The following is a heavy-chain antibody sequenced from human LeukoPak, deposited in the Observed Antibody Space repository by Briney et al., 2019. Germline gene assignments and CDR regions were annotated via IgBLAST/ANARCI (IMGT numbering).Heavy chain of an antibody. CDR1: GYTFTSYD. CDR2: MNPNSGNT. D-gene: IGHD3-10*01. V-gene: IGHV1-8*01. CDR3: ARGGPITMVRGVIITGYYYYYMDV. Sequence: ASVKVSCKASGYTFTSYDINWVRQATGQGLEWMGWMNPNSGNTGYAQKFQGRVTMTRNTSISTAYMELSSLRSEDTAVYYCARGGPITMVRGVIITGYYYYYMDVWGKGTMVTVSS. J-gene: IGHJ6*03.